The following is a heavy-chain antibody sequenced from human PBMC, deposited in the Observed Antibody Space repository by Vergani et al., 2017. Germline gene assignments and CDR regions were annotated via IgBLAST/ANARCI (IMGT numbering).Heavy chain of an antibody. Sequence: QVQLVQSGAEVKKPGASVKVSCKASGYTFTSYDINWVRQATGQGLEWMGWMNPNSGNIGYAQRFQGRVTITADTSTDTAYMELSSLRSEDTAVYYCATAAGRLLNHLRLYGMDVWGQGTTVTVSS. J-gene: IGHJ6*02. CDR3: ATAAGRLLNHLRLYGMDV. CDR2: MNPNSGNI. V-gene: IGHV1-8*01. D-gene: IGHD6-13*01. CDR1: GYTFTSYD.